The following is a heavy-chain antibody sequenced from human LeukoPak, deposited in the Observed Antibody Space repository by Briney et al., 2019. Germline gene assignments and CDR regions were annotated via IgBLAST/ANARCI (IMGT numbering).Heavy chain of an antibody. D-gene: IGHD3-3*01. V-gene: IGHV1-69*05. Sequence: SVKVSCKASGGTFSSYAISWVRQAPGQGLEWMGGIIPIFGTANYAQKFQGRVTITTDESTSTAYMELSSLRSEDTAVYYCARGQLSKDLEWLQLRFDPWGQGTLVTVSS. CDR2: IIPIFGTA. J-gene: IGHJ5*02. CDR1: GGTFSSYA. CDR3: ARGQLSKDLEWLQLRFDP.